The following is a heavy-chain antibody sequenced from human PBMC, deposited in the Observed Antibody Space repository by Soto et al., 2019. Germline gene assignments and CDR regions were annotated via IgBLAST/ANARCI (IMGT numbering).Heavy chain of an antibody. Sequence: QVPLVESGGGLVKPGGSLRLSCAASGFTFSDYYMSWIRQAPGKGLEWVSYISSSGSTIYYADSVKGRFTISRDNAKNSLYLQMNSLRAEDTAVYYCARHIPERGGVATVTFYYYYGMDVWGQGTTVTVSS. J-gene: IGHJ6*02. CDR1: GFTFSDYY. CDR2: ISSSGSTI. D-gene: IGHD4-17*01. CDR3: ARHIPERGGVATVTFYYYYGMDV. V-gene: IGHV3-11*01.